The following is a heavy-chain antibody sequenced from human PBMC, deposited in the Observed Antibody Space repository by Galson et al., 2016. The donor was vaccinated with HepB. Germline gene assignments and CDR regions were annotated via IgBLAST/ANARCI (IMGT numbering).Heavy chain of an antibody. Sequence: SLRLSCAASGFTFRSFALNWVRQAPGKGLEWVSYISGSGSTLYYADSVKGRFTVSRDNAQNSIYLQMNSLRNEDTAVYFCARDGGDGGGDCYSYYNYGMDVWGRGTTVIVSS. V-gene: IGHV3-48*03. J-gene: IGHJ6*02. CDR1: GFTFRSFA. CDR2: ISGSGSTL. CDR3: ARDGGDGGGDCYSYYNYGMDV. D-gene: IGHD2-21*02.